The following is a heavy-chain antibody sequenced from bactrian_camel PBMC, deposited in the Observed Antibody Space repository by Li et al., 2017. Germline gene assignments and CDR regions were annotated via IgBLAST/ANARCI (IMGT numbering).Heavy chain of an antibody. CDR1: GLTFSNNA. CDR2: LYIGSGST. J-gene: IGHJ4*01. Sequence: QLVESGGGLVQPGGSLRLSCAASGLTFSNNAFNWVRQAPGKGLEWVSGLYIGSGSTSYADSVKGRLTISADNAKNTLHLQMNSLKPEDTAVYYCTSDEYLYWGQGTQVTVS. CDR3: TSDEYLY. V-gene: IGHV3-2*01.